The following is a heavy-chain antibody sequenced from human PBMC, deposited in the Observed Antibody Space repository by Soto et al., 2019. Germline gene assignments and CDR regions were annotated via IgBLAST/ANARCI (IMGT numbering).Heavy chain of an antibody. V-gene: IGHV3-74*01. CDR2: INYDGTTT. J-gene: IGHJ4*02. CDR1: GFTFSSFW. CDR3: PSYSGGHSFGE. D-gene: IGHD3-10*01. Sequence: EVQLVESGGGLVQPGGSLRLSCVTSGFTFSSFWMHWVRQVPGKGLVWVSRINYDGTTTNYADSVKGRFTISRDNAKSALYQEINMLRDDDTAVYHCPSYSGGHSFGEGGQGTLVTVSS.